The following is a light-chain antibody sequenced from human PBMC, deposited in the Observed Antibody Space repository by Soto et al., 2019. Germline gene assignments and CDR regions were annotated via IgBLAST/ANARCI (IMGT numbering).Light chain of an antibody. CDR2: GAS. V-gene: IGKV3-15*01. Sequence: EIVLTQSPATLSVSPGDRATLSCRANQSVRSNLAWYQQRPGQAPRLLIYGASTRAAGVPARFSGSGSGTEFTLTISSLQSEDFAVYYCQQYNNWPPWTFGQGTKVGIK. CDR3: QQYNNWPPWT. J-gene: IGKJ1*01. CDR1: QSVRSN.